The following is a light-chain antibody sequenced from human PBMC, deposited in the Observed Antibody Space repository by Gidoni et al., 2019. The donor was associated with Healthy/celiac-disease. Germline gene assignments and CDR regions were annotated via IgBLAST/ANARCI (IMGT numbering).Light chain of an antibody. CDR2: KVS. CDR1: RSLVYSDGNTY. J-gene: IGKJ2*02. V-gene: IGKV2-30*01. Sequence: TLGHPASISCRSSRSLVYSDGNTYLHLFQQRPGQSPRRLIYKVSNRDSGVPDRFSGSGSGTDFTLNISRVEAEDVGVYYCMQGTHWPRTFGQGTKLEIK. CDR3: MQGTHWPRT.